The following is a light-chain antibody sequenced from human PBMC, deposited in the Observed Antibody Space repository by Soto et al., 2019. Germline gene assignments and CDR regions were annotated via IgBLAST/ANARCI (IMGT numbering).Light chain of an antibody. Sequence: DIQMTQSPSSLSASVGDRVTITCRASRGISLHLAWFQLKPGKAPRSLIYAASSLQRGVPSRFSGSGSGTEFTLAINNLQAEDFAAYFCQQYETYPYTFGRGTNLEIK. V-gene: IGKV1-16*01. J-gene: IGKJ2*01. CDR1: RGISLH. CDR3: QQYETYPYT. CDR2: AAS.